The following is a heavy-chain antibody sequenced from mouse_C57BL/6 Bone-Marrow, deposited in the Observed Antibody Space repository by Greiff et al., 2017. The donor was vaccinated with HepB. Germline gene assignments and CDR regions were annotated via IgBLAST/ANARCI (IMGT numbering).Heavy chain of an antibody. CDR2: ISDGGSYT. J-gene: IGHJ2*01. CDR3: ASGLGRGYLDY. V-gene: IGHV5-4*01. CDR1: GFTFSSYA. Sequence: EVQLVESGGGLVKPGGSLKLSCAASGFTFSSYAMSWVRQTPEKRLEWVATISDGGSYTYYPDNVKGRFTISRDNAKNNLYLQMSHLKSEDTAMYYCASGLGRGYLDYWGQGTTLTVSS. D-gene: IGHD4-1*01.